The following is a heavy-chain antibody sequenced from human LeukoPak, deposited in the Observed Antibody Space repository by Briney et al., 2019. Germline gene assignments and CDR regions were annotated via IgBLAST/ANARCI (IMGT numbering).Heavy chain of an antibody. CDR3: ARGPSFSSSWAFYYNGMDV. J-gene: IGHJ6*02. D-gene: IGHD6-13*01. CDR2: IYPGDSQT. V-gene: IGHV5-51*01. CDR1: GDSFSSYW. Sequence: GESLKISCKGSGDSFSSYWIGWVRQMPGKGLEWMGIIYPGDSQTRYSPSFQGQVTISADKSISTAYLQWSSLKASDTAMYYCARGPSFSSSWAFYYNGMDVWGQGTTVTVSS.